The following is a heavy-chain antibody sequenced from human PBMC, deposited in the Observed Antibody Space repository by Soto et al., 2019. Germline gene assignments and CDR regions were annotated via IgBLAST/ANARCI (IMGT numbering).Heavy chain of an antibody. CDR2: MNPNSGNT. CDR1: GYTFTCYE. V-gene: IGHV1-8*01. CDR3: ARERTGTTSMDV. D-gene: IGHD1-1*01. Sequence: ASLKVSCKASGYTFTCYEINWVRQATGQGLEWMGWMNPNSGNTGYAQKFQGRVTMTRNTSINTAYMELSSLRSEDTAVYYCARERTGTTSMDVWGQGTTVTVSS. J-gene: IGHJ6*02.